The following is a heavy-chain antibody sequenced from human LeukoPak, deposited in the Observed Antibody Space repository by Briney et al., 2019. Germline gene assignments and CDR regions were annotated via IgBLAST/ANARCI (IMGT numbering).Heavy chain of an antibody. J-gene: IGHJ4*02. CDR2: VYTSGDT. Sequence: PSETLSLTCTVSGGFISSYYWSWIRQPAGKGLEWIGRVYTSGDTDYNPSLGSRVTVSLDTSKNQFSLKLSSVTAADTAVYYCARGIAAAPNQGCFDYWGQGTLVTVSS. D-gene: IGHD6-13*01. CDR3: ARGIAAAPNQGCFDY. V-gene: IGHV4-4*07. CDR1: GGFISSYY.